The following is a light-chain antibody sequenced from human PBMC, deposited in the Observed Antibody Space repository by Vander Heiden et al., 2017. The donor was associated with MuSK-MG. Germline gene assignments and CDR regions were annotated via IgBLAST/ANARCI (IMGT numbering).Light chain of an antibody. V-gene: IGKV1-33*01. CDR2: DAS. J-gene: IGKJ5*01. CDR1: QDISNY. Sequence: DIQMTQSPSSLSASVGDRVTITCQASQDISNYLNWYQQKPGKAPKLLIYDASNLETGVPSRVSGSGSGTDLTVTISSLQPEDIATDYCQQDDKLPPAFGQGTRLEIK. CDR3: QQDDKLPPA.